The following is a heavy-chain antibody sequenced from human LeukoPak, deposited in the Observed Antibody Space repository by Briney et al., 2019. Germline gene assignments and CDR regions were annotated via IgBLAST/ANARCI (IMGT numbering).Heavy chain of an antibody. CDR2: IYSSGTT. J-gene: IGHJ4*02. CDR1: GSSISSYY. D-gene: IGHD5-24*01. Sequence: SETLSLTCTVSGSSISSYYWTWIRQPAGKGLEWIGRIYSSGTTNYNPSLKSRVTMSVDTSKNQFSLKLSSVTAADTAVYFCARDPSNGYPTFDNWGQGTLVTVSS. V-gene: IGHV4-4*07. CDR3: ARDPSNGYPTFDN.